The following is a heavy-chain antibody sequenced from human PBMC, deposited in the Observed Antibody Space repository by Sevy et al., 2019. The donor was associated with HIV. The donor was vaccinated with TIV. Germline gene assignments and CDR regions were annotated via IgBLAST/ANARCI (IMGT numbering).Heavy chain of an antibody. V-gene: IGHV3-23*01. Sequence: GGSLRLSCAASGFTFSGYAMSWVRQAPGKGLEWVSAISGKGGSTHYADSVEGRFTISRDNSKNTLYLQMNSLRAEDTAVYYCAKTINSGGGVVPAGKYDYYGMDVWGQGTTVTVSS. D-gene: IGHD2-2*01. J-gene: IGHJ6*02. CDR2: ISGKGGST. CDR1: GFTFSGYA. CDR3: AKTINSGGGVVPAGKYDYYGMDV.